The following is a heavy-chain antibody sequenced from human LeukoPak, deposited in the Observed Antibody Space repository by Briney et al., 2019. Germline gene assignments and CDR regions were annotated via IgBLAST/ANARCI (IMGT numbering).Heavy chain of an antibody. CDR2: ISSSSSYI. CDR1: GFTFSSYW. D-gene: IGHD2-21*02. J-gene: IGHJ4*02. V-gene: IGHV3-21*01. CDR3: ASSGDFWYYFDY. Sequence: GGSLRLSCAASGFTFSSYWMSWVRQAPGKGLEWVSSISSSSSYIYYADSVKGRFTISRDNAKNSLYLQMNSLRAEDTAVYYCASSGDFWYYFDYWGQGTLVTVSS.